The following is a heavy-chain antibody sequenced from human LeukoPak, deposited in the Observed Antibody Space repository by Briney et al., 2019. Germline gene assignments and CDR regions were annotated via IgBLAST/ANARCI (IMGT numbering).Heavy chain of an antibody. CDR1: GFTVSSNY. D-gene: IGHD3-22*01. Sequence: LRLSCAASGFTVSSNYMSWVRQPPGKGLEWIGYIYYSGSTYYNPSLKSRVTISVDTSKNQFSLKLSSVTAADTAVYYCARLRYYDSTEGDFDYWGQGTLVTVSS. CDR2: IYYSGST. J-gene: IGHJ4*02. V-gene: IGHV4-30-4*08. CDR3: ARLRYYDSTEGDFDY.